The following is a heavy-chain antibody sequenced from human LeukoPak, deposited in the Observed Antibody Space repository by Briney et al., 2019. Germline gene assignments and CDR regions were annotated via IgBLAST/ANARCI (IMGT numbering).Heavy chain of an antibody. V-gene: IGHV4-4*07. CDR1: GGSISSYY. CDR2: IYTSGSI. J-gene: IGHJ6*02. Sequence: SETLSLTCTVSGGSISSYYWSWIRQPAGKGLEWIGRIYTSGSINHNPSLKSRVTMSVDTSKNQFSLKLSSVTAADTAVYYCARDLGYDYRGYYYYGMDVWGQGTTVTVSS. CDR3: ARDLGYDYRGYYYYGMDV. D-gene: IGHD5-12*01.